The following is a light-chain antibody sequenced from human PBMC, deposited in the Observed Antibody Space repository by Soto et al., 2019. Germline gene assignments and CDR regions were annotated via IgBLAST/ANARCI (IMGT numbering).Light chain of an antibody. V-gene: IGKV3-20*01. CDR3: QQYISSPLT. J-gene: IGKJ1*01. CDR2: GAS. Sequence: EIGLTQSPGTLSLSPGERATLSCRASQSVSNNYLAWYQQKPGQAPRLVIYGASNSATGIPDRFSASGSGTDFTLTISRLEPEDVAVYYCQQYISSPLTFGQGTKVEIK. CDR1: QSVSNNY.